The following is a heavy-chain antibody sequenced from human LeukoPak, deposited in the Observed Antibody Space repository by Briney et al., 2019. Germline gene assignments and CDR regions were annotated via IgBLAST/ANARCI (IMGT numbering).Heavy chain of an antibody. CDR1: GCTLADLS. Sequence: ASVKVSCKVSGCTLADLSMHWVRQAPGKGLEWMGGFDPEDGETVYAQKFQGRVTMTEDTSTDTAYMQLTNLRSEDTAVYYCATACTRISCYMIGAYFDSWGQGTLVSVSS. J-gene: IGHJ4*02. D-gene: IGHD2-2*02. V-gene: IGHV1-24*01. CDR3: ATACTRISCYMIGAYFDS. CDR2: FDPEDGET.